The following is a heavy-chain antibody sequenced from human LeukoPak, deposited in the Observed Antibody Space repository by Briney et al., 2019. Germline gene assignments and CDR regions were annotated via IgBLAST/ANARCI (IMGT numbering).Heavy chain of an antibody. J-gene: IGHJ4*02. CDR2: IDNSGNT. CDR3: AHSTGWPGLDF. Sequence: SETLSLTCTVSGDSIRRYHWSWVRQPPGKGLEWIGYIDNSGNTKYNPSLKGRVTISVDRSKNQFSLKVNSVTAADTAVYFCAHSTGWPGLDFWGQGTLVTVSS. CDR1: GDSIRRYH. D-gene: IGHD2-8*02. V-gene: IGHV4-59*08.